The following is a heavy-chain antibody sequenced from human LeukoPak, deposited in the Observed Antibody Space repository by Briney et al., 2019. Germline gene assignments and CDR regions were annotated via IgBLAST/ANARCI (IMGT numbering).Heavy chain of an antibody. J-gene: IGHJ4*02. Sequence: PSQTLSLTCTVSGGSSSGGGYYWSWIRQHPGKGLEWIGYISYSGSTYYNPSPKRRLPISVDTSKNKSSLTLSSVTAADTAVYYCARDDPVAVGLDWAQGTLVTVSS. CDR2: ISYSGST. CDR1: GGSSSGGGYY. D-gene: IGHD6-19*01. CDR3: ARDDPVAVGLD. V-gene: IGHV4-31*03.